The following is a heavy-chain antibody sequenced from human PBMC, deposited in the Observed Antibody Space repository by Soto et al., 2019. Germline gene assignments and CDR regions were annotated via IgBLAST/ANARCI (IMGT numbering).Heavy chain of an antibody. CDR2: ISGYNDNP. CDR3: ARDTGTGKGFDF. Sequence: QVQLVQSGAELKRPGASVKVSCKASGYTFSNYGFSWVRQAPGQGLEWMGWISGYNDNPNYDQKFQGRVTMSTDTATNTVHMELRSLRADDTAVYYCARDTGTGKGFDFCGQGALVTVST. D-gene: IGHD3-9*01. V-gene: IGHV1-18*04. CDR1: GYTFSNYG. J-gene: IGHJ4*02.